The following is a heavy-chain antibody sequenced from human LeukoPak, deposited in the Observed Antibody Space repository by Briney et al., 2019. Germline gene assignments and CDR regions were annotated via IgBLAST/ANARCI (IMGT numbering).Heavy chain of an antibody. J-gene: IGHJ4*02. D-gene: IGHD2-21*02. CDR1: GFTFSSYS. CDR2: ITSDGIGT. V-gene: IGHV3-74*01. CDR3: AREVTGTSYFDY. Sequence: GGSLRLSCAASGFTFSSYSMNWVRQAPGKGLVWVSRITSDGIGTSYADSVKGRFTISRGNAKNTLYLQMNSLRAEDTAVYYCAREVTGTSYFDYWGQGTLVTVSS.